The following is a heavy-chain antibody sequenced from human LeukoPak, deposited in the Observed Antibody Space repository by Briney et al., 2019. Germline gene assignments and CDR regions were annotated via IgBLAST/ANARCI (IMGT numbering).Heavy chain of an antibody. D-gene: IGHD4-23*01. CDR2: ISASGGNT. Sequence: GGSLRLSCAASGFIFSSYAMSWVRQAPGKGLEWVSAISASGGNTYHADSVKGRFTISRDNAKNSLYLQMNSLRAEDTAVYYCARVGCNESTFLKTFYYYYGMDVWGQGTTVTVSS. J-gene: IGHJ6*02. CDR3: ARVGCNESTFLKTFYYYYGMDV. V-gene: IGHV3-23*01. CDR1: GFIFSSYA.